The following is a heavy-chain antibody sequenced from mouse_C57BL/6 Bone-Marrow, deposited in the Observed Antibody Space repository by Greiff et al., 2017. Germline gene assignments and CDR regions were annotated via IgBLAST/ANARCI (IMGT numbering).Heavy chain of an antibody. CDR3: AREGWPSYYFDY. V-gene: IGHV1-69*01. CDR1: GYTFTSYW. D-gene: IGHD2-3*01. CDR2: IDPSDSYT. J-gene: IGHJ2*01. Sequence: QVQLQQPGAELVMPGASVKLSCKASGYTFTSYWMHWVKQRPGQGLEWIGEIDPSDSYTNYTQKFKGKSTLTVDKSSSTAYMQLSSLTSEDSAVYYCAREGWPSYYFDYWGQGTTLTVSS.